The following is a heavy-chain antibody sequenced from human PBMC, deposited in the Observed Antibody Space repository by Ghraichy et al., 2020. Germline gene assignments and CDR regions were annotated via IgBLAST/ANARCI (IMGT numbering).Heavy chain of an antibody. V-gene: IGHV1-18*01. J-gene: IGHJ6*02. CDR3: GRDLRYCSGGDCSTPQGGIDV. CDR1: GYTFTTYG. Sequence: ASVRVSCKASGYTFTTYGISWVRQAPGQGLEWMGWISSYNGNTNYAYKVQGRVTMTTETSTNTAFMELRSLTSDDTAVYYCGRDLRYCSGGDCSTPQGGIDVWGQGTTVTVSS. CDR2: ISSYNGNT. D-gene: IGHD2-15*01.